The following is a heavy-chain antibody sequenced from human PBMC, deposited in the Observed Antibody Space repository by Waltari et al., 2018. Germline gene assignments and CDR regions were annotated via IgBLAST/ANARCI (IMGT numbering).Heavy chain of an antibody. V-gene: IGHV1-18*01. CDR3: ARRVGSLGVWLDS. D-gene: IGHD1-26*01. CDR2: INGYNGNT. Sequence: QVKLVQSGAAVKKTGASVMVSCTDSGYPLTSSGIMWVRQAPGQGLAWMGWINGYNGNTNYAQKVQGRVTMTTDTFTSTAYMELRSLTSDDTAVYYCARRVGSLGVWLDSWGQGTLVTVSS. J-gene: IGHJ5*01. CDR1: GYPLTSSG.